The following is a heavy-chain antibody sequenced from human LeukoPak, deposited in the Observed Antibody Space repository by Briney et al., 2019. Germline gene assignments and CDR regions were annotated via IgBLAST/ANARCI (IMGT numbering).Heavy chain of an antibody. Sequence: RTGGSLRLSCAVSGFTVSSNYMNWVRQAPGKGLEWVSAISGSGGSTYYADSVKGRFTISRENSKNTLYLQMNSLRAEDTAVYYCAKSGAYYDSSGYYYAGTRVYYYYYMDVWGKGTTVTISS. D-gene: IGHD3-22*01. CDR1: GFTVSSNY. J-gene: IGHJ6*03. CDR2: ISGSGGST. V-gene: IGHV3-23*01. CDR3: AKSGAYYDSSGYYYAGTRVYYYYYMDV.